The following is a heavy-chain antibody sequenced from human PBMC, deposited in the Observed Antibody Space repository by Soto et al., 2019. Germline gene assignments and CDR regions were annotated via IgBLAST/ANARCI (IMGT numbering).Heavy chain of an antibody. V-gene: IGHV1-8*01. D-gene: IGHD2-8*01. CDR3: ARVLKGYCTNGVCEGGLDP. Sequence: QVQLVQSGAEVKKPGASVKVSCKASGYTFTSYDINWVRQATGQGLEWMGWMNPNSGNTGYAQKFQGRVTMTRNTSIRTAYMELSSLRSEDTAVYYCARVLKGYCTNGVCEGGLDPWGQGTLVTVSS. CDR2: MNPNSGNT. CDR1: GYTFTSYD. J-gene: IGHJ5*02.